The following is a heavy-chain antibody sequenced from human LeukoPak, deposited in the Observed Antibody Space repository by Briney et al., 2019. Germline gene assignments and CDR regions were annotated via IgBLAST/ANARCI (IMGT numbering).Heavy chain of an antibody. Sequence: ASVKVSCKASGYTFTSYGISWVRPAPGQGLEWMGWISAYNGNTNYAQKLQGRVTMTTDTSTSTAYMELRSLRSDDTAVYYCARDIGITIFGVVQPFDYWGQGTLVTVSS. CDR1: GYTFTSYG. J-gene: IGHJ4*02. CDR2: ISAYNGNT. CDR3: ARDIGITIFGVVQPFDY. V-gene: IGHV1-18*01. D-gene: IGHD3-3*01.